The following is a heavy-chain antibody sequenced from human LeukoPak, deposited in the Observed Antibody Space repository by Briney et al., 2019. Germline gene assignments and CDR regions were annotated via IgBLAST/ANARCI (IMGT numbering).Heavy chain of an antibody. J-gene: IGHJ4*02. V-gene: IGHV3-66*02. CDR1: VFTVSSNY. Sequence: GGSLRLSCAASVFTVSSNYMSWVRQAPGKGLEWVSVIYSGGSTYYADSVKGRFTISRDNSKNTLYLQMNSLRAEDTAVYYCARDYYGSGSDYWGQGTLVTVSS. CDR2: IYSGGST. D-gene: IGHD3-10*01. CDR3: ARDYYGSGSDY.